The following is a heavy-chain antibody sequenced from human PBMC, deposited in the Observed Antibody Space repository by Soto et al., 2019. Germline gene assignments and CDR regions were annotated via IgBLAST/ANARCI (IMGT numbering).Heavy chain of an antibody. V-gene: IGHV4-59*01. D-gene: IGHD2-8*01. J-gene: IGHJ6*02. CDR1: GGSISSYY. Sequence: QVQLQESGPGLVKPSETLSLTCTVSGGSISSYYWTWIRQPPGKGLEWIGFVYYNGDTRYNPSLKSRVTISVDTSKNQSSLGLNSVTAADTAVYFCAIVPGVPHYYYYYGMDVWGHGTTVTVSS. CDR2: VYYNGDT. CDR3: AIVPGVPHYYYYYGMDV.